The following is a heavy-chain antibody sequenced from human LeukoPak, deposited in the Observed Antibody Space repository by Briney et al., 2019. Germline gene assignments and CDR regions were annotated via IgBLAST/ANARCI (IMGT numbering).Heavy chain of an antibody. CDR2: IYYSGSTY. CDR3: ARQYYYDGSGPFQH. V-gene: IGHV4-59*08. CDR1: GGSISSYY. D-gene: IGHD3-22*01. J-gene: IGHJ1*01. Sequence: TPSETLSLTCTVSGGSISSYYWSWIRQPPGKGLEWIGYIYYSGSTYYYNPSLKSRVTMSLDTSKNQFSLKLSSVTAADTAVYYCARQYYYDGSGPFQHWGQGTLVTVSS.